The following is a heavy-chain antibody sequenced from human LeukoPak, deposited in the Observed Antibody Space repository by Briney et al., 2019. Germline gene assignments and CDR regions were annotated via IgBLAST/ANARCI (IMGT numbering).Heavy chain of an antibody. Sequence: GGSLRLSCAASGFTFRNYVIHWVRQAPGKGLEWVAVIWYDGNNKYYADSVKGRFTISRDNPKNTLYLQMNSLTAEDTAVYYCARDVLAVAGTNSHYYGMDVWGQGTTVTVSS. CDR1: GFTFRNYV. V-gene: IGHV3-33*08. CDR2: IWYDGNNK. CDR3: ARDVLAVAGTNSHYYGMDV. D-gene: IGHD6-19*01. J-gene: IGHJ6*02.